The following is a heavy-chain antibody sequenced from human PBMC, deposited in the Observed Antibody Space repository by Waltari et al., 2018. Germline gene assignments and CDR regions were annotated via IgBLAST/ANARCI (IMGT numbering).Heavy chain of an antibody. CDR3: ARHSRDGVVYYYFDY. J-gene: IGHJ4*02. CDR1: GCSFGSNG. Sequence: EVQLVESGGGLVQPGGSRRSSWPASGCSFGSNGMTGVRKVPGKGLEWVSYISSSSSTIYYADSVKGRFTISRDNAKNSLYLQMNSLRAEDTAVYYCARHSRDGVVYYYFDYWGQGTLVTVSS. CDR2: ISSSSSTI. V-gene: IGHV3-48*04. D-gene: IGHD3-3*01.